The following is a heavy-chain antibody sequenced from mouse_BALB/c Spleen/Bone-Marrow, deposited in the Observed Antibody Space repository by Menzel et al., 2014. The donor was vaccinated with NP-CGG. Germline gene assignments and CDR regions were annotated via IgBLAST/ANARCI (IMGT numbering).Heavy chain of an antibody. CDR2: INPGSGGT. CDR1: RYAFTNYL. Sequence: VQLQQSGAELVRPGTSVKVSCKASRYAFTNYLIEWVKQRPGQGLEWIGVINPGSGGTNYNEKFKGKATLTADKSSSTAYMQLSSLTSDDSAVYFCAREMIKGFAYWGQGTLVTVSA. J-gene: IGHJ3*01. CDR3: AREMIKGFAY. V-gene: IGHV1-54*01. D-gene: IGHD2-4*01.